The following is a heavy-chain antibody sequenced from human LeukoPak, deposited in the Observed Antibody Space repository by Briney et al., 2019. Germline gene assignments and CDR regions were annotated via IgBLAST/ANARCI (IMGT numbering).Heavy chain of an antibody. J-gene: IGHJ4*02. D-gene: IGHD3-22*01. Sequence: PSETLSLTCAVYGGSFSGYYWSWIRQPPGKGLEWIGEINHSGSTNYNPSLKSRVTISVDTSKNQFSLKLSSVTAADTAVYYCATRDVITSYYFDYWGQGTLVTVSS. V-gene: IGHV4-34*01. CDR3: ATRDVITSYYFDY. CDR1: GGSFSGYY. CDR2: INHSGST.